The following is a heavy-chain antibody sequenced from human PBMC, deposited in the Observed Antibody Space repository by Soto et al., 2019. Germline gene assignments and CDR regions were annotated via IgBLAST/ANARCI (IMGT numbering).Heavy chain of an antibody. V-gene: IGHV1-69*02. Sequence: QVQLVQSGAEVTKPGSSVTVSCTASGDTFSRFTLSWVRQAPGQGLEWMGRIIPMLGMSNSALKFQGRVTITAEKPTNKVYLHLNSLRADDTAVYYCATSYGSGSAHFDSWGQGTLVTVSS. CDR3: ATSYGSGSAHFDS. D-gene: IGHD3-10*01. CDR1: GDTFSRFT. J-gene: IGHJ4*02. CDR2: IIPMLGMS.